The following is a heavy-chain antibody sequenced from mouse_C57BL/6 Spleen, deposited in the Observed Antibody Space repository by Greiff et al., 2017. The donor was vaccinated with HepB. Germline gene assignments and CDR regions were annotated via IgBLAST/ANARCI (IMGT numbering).Heavy chain of an antibody. CDR1: GFNIKDYY. V-gene: IGHV14-2*01. J-gene: IGHJ3*01. CDR2: IDPEDGET. CDR3: APSLYYGYDEVFAY. Sequence: EVKLEESGAELVKPGASVKLSCTASGFNIKDYYMHWVKQRTEQGLEWIGRIDPEDGETKYASKFQGKATITADTSSNTAYLQLSSLTSEDTAVYYCAPSLYYGYDEVFAYWGQGTLVTVSA. D-gene: IGHD2-2*01.